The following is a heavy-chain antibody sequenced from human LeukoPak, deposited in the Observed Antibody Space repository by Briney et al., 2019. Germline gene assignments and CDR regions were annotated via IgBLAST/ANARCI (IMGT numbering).Heavy chain of an antibody. Sequence: KHGESLKISCKGSGYSLTSYWIGWVRQMPGKGLEWMGIIYPGDSDTRYSPSFQGQVTISADKSISTAYLQWSSLKASDTAMYYCARHALLGDTYYDFWSGYYTGYYFDYWGQGTLVTVSS. CDR2: IYPGDSDT. D-gene: IGHD3-3*01. CDR1: GYSLTSYW. V-gene: IGHV5-51*01. J-gene: IGHJ4*02. CDR3: ARHALLGDTYYDFWSGYYTGYYFDY.